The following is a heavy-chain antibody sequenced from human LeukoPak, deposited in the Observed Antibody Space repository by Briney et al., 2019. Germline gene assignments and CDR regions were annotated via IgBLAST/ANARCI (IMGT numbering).Heavy chain of an antibody. Sequence: PGRSLRLSCAASGFTSSTYALHWVRQAPGKGLEWVGVISYDGNNKYYGDSVKGRFTISRDNSKNTLYLQMNSLRGEDTAVYYCARASRGDFDYWGQGTLVTVSS. CDR3: ARASRGDFDY. J-gene: IGHJ4*02. V-gene: IGHV3-30-3*01. CDR2: ISYDGNNK. CDR1: GFTSSTYA.